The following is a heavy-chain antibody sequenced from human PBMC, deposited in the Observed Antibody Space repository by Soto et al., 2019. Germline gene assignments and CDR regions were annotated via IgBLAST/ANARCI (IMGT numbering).Heavy chain of an antibody. CDR1: GFTFSDYV. D-gene: IGHD3-3*01. V-gene: IGHV3-23*01. Sequence: EVQLLESGGDLVQPGGSLRLSCVASGFTFSDYVMSWVRQVPGKGMGWVSRISDGGERTDYRDSVRGRFTISRDNARFPLQRQMNSLRVDDTAISFCARERSTDFGLDVWGQGTTVTVSS. CDR2: ISDGGERT. CDR3: ARERSTDFGLDV. J-gene: IGHJ6*02.